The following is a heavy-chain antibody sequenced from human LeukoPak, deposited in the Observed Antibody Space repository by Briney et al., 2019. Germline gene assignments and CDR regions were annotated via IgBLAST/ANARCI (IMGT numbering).Heavy chain of an antibody. Sequence: SETLSLTCTVSGGSVSYYYWSWIRQPPGKGLEWIGYIYYSGSTNYNPSLESRVTISLDTPKNQFSLNLTSVTAADTAVYYCARWFSSGWHYFDYWGPGILVTVS. CDR1: GGSVSYYY. CDR3: ARWFSSGWHYFDY. CDR2: IYYSGST. D-gene: IGHD6-19*01. J-gene: IGHJ4*02. V-gene: IGHV4-59*02.